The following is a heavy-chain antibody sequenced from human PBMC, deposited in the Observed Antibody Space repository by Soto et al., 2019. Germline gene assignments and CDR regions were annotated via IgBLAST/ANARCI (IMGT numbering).Heavy chain of an antibody. CDR1: GYTFTSYG. D-gene: IGHD6-19*01. Sequence: ASVKVSCKASGYTFTSYGISWVRQAPGQRLEWMGWINAGNGNTKYSQKFQGRVTITRDTSASTAYMELSSLRSEDTAVYYCASVGIAFGYSSGWPSFDYWGRGTLVTVSS. J-gene: IGHJ4*02. CDR2: INAGNGNT. CDR3: ASVGIAFGYSSGWPSFDY. V-gene: IGHV1-3*01.